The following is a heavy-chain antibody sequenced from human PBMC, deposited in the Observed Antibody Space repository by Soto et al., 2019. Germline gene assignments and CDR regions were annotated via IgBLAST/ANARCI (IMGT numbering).Heavy chain of an antibody. J-gene: IGHJ5*02. V-gene: IGHV5-51*01. CDR2: IYPGDSDT. Sequence: GASLKISCKGSGYSFTSYWIGWVRQMPGKGLEWMGIIYPGDSDTRYSPSFQGQVTISADKSISTAYLQWSSLKASDTAMYYCARQYSGSYKGDYNWFDPWGQGTLVTVSS. CDR3: ARQYSGSYKGDYNWFDP. CDR1: GYSFTSYW. D-gene: IGHD1-26*01.